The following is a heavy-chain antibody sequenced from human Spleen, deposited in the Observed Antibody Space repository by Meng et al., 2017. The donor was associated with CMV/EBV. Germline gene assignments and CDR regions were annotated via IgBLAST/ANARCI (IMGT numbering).Heavy chain of an antibody. D-gene: IGHD2-2*01. CDR2: MYSGGSST. CDR1: GFTFSRYG. V-gene: IGHV3-23*03. CDR3: AKCSSNSCRYFDY. J-gene: IGHJ4*02. Sequence: GGSLRLSCAASGFTFSRYGMSWVRQAPGKGLEWVSVMYSGGSSTFYADSVQGRFTISRDESKNTLYLQMNSLRAEDTALYYCAKCSSNSCRYFDYWGQGTLVTVSS.